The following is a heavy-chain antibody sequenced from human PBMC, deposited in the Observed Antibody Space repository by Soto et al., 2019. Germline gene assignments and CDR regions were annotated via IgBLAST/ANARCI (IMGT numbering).Heavy chain of an antibody. CDR1: GFTFRSYT. J-gene: IGHJ4*02. Sequence: PGGSQRLSCTASGFTFRSYTRNWVRQAPGKGLEWISYITTSSSTIYYTGSVKGRFTISRDNAKNSLFLQMNSLRAEDTAVYYCARDHVTMIVVVPDFDYWGQGTLVTVSS. CDR2: ITTSSSTI. V-gene: IGHV3-48*01. D-gene: IGHD3-22*01. CDR3: ARDHVTMIVVVPDFDY.